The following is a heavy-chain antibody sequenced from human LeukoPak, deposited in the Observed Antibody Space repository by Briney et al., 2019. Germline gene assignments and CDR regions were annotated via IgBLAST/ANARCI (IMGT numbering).Heavy chain of an antibody. CDR2: ISTSSIYI. V-gene: IGHV3-21*01. CDR3: ARGRHGSGSFDAFHI. J-gene: IGHJ3*02. CDR1: GFTFSSYS. Sequence: GGSLRLSCAASGFTFSSYSMNWVRQAPGKGLEWVSSISTSSIYIYYTNSMKDRFTISRDNARNSLYLQLNSLRVEDTAIYYCARGRHGSGSFDAFHIWGQGTMVTVSS. D-gene: IGHD3-10*01.